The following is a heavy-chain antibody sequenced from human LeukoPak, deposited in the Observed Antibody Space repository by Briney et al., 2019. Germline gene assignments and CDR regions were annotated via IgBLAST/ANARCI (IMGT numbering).Heavy chain of an antibody. V-gene: IGHV6-1*01. CDR3: ARAEGRSGWSLRNWFDP. J-gene: IGHJ5*02. Sequence: SQTLSLTFAISGDSVSSNSAAWNWLRQSPSRGLEWLGSTYYRSKWYNDYAVSVKSRITINPDTSKNQFSLQLNSVTPGDTAVYYCARAEGRSGWSLRNWFDPWGQGTLVTVSS. D-gene: IGHD6-19*01. CDR2: TYYRSKWYN. CDR1: GDSVSSNSAA.